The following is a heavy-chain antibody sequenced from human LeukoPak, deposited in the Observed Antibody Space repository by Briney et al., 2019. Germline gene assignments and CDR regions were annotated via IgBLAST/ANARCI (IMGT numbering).Heavy chain of an antibody. J-gene: IGHJ2*01. CDR1: GGSISGSY. CDR3: ARDPVDQPYWFFDL. D-gene: IGHD2-2*01. V-gene: IGHV4-59*01. CDR2: IYYSGST. Sequence: SETLSLTCTVSGGSISGSYWNWIRQPPGKGLEWIGYIYYSGSTNYNPSLKSRVTISVATSKKQFSLKLTSVTAADTAVYYCARDPVDQPYWFFDLWGRGTLVTVSS.